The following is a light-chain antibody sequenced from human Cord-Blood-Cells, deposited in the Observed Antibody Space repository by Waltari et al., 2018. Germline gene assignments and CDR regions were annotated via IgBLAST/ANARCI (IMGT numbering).Light chain of an antibody. CDR1: SSNIRSNY. CDR3: AGWDDSLSGWV. Sequence: QSVLTQPPSASGAPGQRVTIPSSGSSSNIRSNYVYWYQQLPGTAPKLLIYRNNQRPSGVPDRFSGCRSGNSAALAVSGLRSEDEADYYCAGWDDSLSGWVFGGGTKLTVL. J-gene: IGLJ3*02. V-gene: IGLV1-47*01. CDR2: RNN.